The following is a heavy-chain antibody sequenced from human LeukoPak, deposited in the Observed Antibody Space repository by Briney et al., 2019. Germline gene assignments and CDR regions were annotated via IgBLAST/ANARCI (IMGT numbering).Heavy chain of an antibody. D-gene: IGHD6-19*01. CDR2: IGSSGSTT. CDR3: AKLGGGVTVTGLRYFDY. Sequence: GASLRLSCAASGFTFSNYGLSWVRQPPGKGLEWVSGIGSSGSTTYYADSVKGRFTISRDNSKNTLYLQMNSLRAEDTAVYYCAKLGGGVTVTGLRYFDYWGQGTLVTVSS. CDR1: GFTFSNYG. V-gene: IGHV3-23*01. J-gene: IGHJ4*02.